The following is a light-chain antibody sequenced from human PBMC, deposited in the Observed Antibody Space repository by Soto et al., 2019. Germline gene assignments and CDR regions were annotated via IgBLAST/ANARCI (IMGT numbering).Light chain of an antibody. Sequence: VLTISPATMTVAQGERANLSCRASQSVSSQLGWYQQQPGQAPRLLIYDASNRATGIPARFSGSGSGTDVTLPISSLEPEDVAVYYCHQRSDCPRTFGGGTKVDIK. J-gene: IGKJ4*01. CDR3: HQRSDCPRT. V-gene: IGKV3-11*01. CDR1: QSVSSQ. CDR2: DAS.